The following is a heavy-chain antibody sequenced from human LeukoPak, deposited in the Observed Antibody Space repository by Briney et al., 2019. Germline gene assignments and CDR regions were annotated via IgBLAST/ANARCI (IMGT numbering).Heavy chain of an antibody. CDR1: GYPFTSYY. CDR3: ARESDIVVAGTGFDY. Sequence: ASVKVSCKTSGYPFTSYYIHWVRQAPGQGLEWMGIINLIGGSTRYAQKFQGRVTMTRDTSTGTVYMELSSLRSEDTAVYYCARESDIVVAGTGFDYWGQGTLVTVSS. CDR2: INLIGGST. D-gene: IGHD6-19*01. V-gene: IGHV1-46*01. J-gene: IGHJ4*02.